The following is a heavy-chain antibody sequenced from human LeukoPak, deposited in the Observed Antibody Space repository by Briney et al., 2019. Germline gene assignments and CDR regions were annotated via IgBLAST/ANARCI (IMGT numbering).Heavy chain of an antibody. J-gene: IGHJ5*02. D-gene: IGHD2-2*01. V-gene: IGHV4-34*01. CDR1: GXSFSGYY. CDR2: INHSGST. Sequence: SETLSLTCAVYGXSFSGYYWSWIRQPPGKGLEWIGEINHSGSTNYNPSLKSRVTISVDTSKNQFSLKLSSVTAADTAVYYYARDGVGDIVVVPASFDPWGQGNLVTVSS. CDR3: ARDGVGDIVVVPASFDP.